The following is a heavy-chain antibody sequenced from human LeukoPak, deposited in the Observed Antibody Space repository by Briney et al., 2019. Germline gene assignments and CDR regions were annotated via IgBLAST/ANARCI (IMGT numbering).Heavy chain of an antibody. V-gene: IGHV3-66*01. CDR2: IYSGGST. D-gene: IGHD5-18*01. CDR1: GFTVSSNY. J-gene: IGHJ4*02. CDR3: ARDLSLETASGRYLFDF. Sequence: GGSLRLSCAASGFTVSSNYMSWVRQAPGKGLEWVSVIYSGGSTYYADSVKGRFTISRDNSKNTLYLQMNSLRAEDTAAYYCARDLSLETASGRYLFDFSGQGTLVTVSS.